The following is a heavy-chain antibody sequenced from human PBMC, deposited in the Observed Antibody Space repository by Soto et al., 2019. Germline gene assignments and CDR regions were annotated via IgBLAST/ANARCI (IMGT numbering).Heavy chain of an antibody. J-gene: IGHJ6*02. CDR2: INPNSGGT. CDR1: GYTFTGYY. Sequence: AASVKVSCKASGYTFTGYYMHWVRQAPGQGLEWMGWINPNSGGTNYAQKFQGRVTMTRDTSISTAYMELSRLRSDDTAVYYCARVLSFTAPVYYYYGMDVWGQGTTVTVSS. CDR3: ARVLSFTAPVYYYYGMDV. V-gene: IGHV1-2*02. D-gene: IGHD6-13*01.